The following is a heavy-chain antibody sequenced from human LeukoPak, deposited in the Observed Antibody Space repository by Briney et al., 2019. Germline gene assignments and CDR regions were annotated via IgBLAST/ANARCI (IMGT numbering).Heavy chain of an antibody. D-gene: IGHD3-22*01. V-gene: IGHV3-30*18. CDR1: GFIFSSYG. CDR2: ISHDGSVK. Sequence: GGSLRLSCAASGFIFSSYGMHWVRQAPGKGLEWVAVISHDGSVKSYGDFVKGRFTVSRDNSKNTLFLEMNSLRAEDTAMYYCAKDVDYYDSGGVGYFDYWGQGTLVTVSS. J-gene: IGHJ4*02. CDR3: AKDVDYYDSGGVGYFDY.